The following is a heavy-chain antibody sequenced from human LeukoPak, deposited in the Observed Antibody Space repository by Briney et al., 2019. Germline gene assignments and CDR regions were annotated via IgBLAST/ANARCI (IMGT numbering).Heavy chain of an antibody. J-gene: IGHJ4*02. V-gene: IGHV3-23*01. CDR1: GFTFSRYA. CDR3: VKRSTSGWFYFDY. D-gene: IGHD6-19*01. Sequence: GGSLRLSCAASGFTFSRYAMTWVRQAPGKGLEWVSSVGPSNGTTYYAESVKGRFTISRDNSENTLYLQLNSLRADDTAIYYCVKRSTSGWFYFDYWGQGTLVTVSS. CDR2: VGPSNGTT.